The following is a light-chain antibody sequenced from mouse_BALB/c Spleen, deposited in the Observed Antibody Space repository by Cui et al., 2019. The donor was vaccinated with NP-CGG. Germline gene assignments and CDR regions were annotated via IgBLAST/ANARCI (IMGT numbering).Light chain of an antibody. Sequence: QVVLPQESALTTSPGETVTLTCRSSTGTVITSNYANWVQEKPDHLFTGLIGGTNNRAPGVPARFSGSLIGDKAALTITGAQTEDEAIYFCALWYSNHWVFGGGTKLTVL. CDR3: ALWYSNHWV. V-gene: IGLV1*01. J-gene: IGLJ1*01. CDR1: TGTVITSNY. CDR2: GTN.